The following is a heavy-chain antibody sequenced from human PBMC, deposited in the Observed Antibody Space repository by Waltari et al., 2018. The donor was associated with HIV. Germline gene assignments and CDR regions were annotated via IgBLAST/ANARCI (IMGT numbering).Heavy chain of an antibody. J-gene: IGHJ4*02. D-gene: IGHD5-18*01. CDR3: ARLVEAMEPFDY. Sequence: EVHLVQSGAEVKKPGDSLKISCKGSAYSFTSYWIGWVRQMPGKGLEWMGIIYPCDSETRYSPSFQGQVTIAADKSLRTAYLQWTSLKASDSAMYYCARLVEAMEPFDYWGQGTLVTVSS. V-gene: IGHV5-51*01. CDR2: IYPCDSET. CDR1: AYSFTSYW.